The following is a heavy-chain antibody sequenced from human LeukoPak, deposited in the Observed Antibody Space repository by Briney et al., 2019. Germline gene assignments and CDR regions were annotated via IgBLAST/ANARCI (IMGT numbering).Heavy chain of an antibody. CDR2: ISWNSGSV. V-gene: IGHV3-9*01. CDR3: AKDALEYYYDSSGYDYYYYYGMDV. CDR1: GFTFDDYA. Sequence: GRSLRLSCAASGFTFDDYAMHWVRQAPGKGLEWVSGISWNSGSVGYADSVKGRFTISRDNAKNSLYLQMNSLRAEDTALYYCAKDALEYYYDSSGYDYYYYYGMDVWDQGTTVTVSS. D-gene: IGHD3-22*01. J-gene: IGHJ6*02.